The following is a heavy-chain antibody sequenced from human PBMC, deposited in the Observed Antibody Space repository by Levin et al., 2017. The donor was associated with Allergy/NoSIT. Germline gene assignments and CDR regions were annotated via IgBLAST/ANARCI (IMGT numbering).Heavy chain of an antibody. CDR3: AKRYRVYDFWSLDY. CDR1: GFTFSSYA. J-gene: IGHJ4*02. D-gene: IGHD3-3*01. CDR2: ISGSGGST. Sequence: PGGSLRLSCAASGFTFSSYAMSWVRQAPGKGLEWVSAISGSGGSTYYADSVKGRFTISRDNSKNTLYLQMNSLRAEDTAVYYCAKRYRVYDFWSLDYWGQGTLVTVSS. V-gene: IGHV3-23*01.